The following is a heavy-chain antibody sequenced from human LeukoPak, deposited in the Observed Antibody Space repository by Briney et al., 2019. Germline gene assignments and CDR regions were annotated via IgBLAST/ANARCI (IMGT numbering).Heavy chain of an antibody. CDR2: IWYDGSNK. J-gene: IGHJ4*02. D-gene: IGHD4-23*01. CDR3: ARATGSGNDY. V-gene: IGHV3-33*01. Sequence: GGSLRLSCAASGFTFSSYGMHWVRQAPGKGLEGVAVIWYDGSNKYYADSVKGRFTISRDNSKNTLYLQMNSLRAEDTAVYYCARATGSGNDYWGQGTLVTVSS. CDR1: GFTFSSYG.